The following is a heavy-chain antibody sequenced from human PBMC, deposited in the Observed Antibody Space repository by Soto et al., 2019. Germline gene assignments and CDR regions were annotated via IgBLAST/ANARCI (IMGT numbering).Heavy chain of an antibody. V-gene: IGHV3-7*01. CDR3: ARDFDV. CDR2: IKQDGSEQ. Sequence: EVQLVESGGGLVQPGGSLRLSCEASGFSFSAYWVSWVRQAPGKGLEWVANIKQDGSEQYYVDSVKGRFTISRNNAKNSLYLQMNSLSAEDTAVFYCARDFDVWGRGTLVTVSS. CDR1: GFSFSAYW. J-gene: IGHJ2*01.